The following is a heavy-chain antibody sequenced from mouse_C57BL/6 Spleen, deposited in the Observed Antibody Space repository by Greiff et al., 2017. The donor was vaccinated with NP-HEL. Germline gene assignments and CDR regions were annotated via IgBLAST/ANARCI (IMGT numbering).Heavy chain of an antibody. Sequence: QVQLQQPGAELVKPGASVKLSCKASGYTFTSYWMHWVRQRPGRGLEWIGRIDPNSGGTKYTEKFKSRATLTVDKPSSTAYMQISSLTSEDSAVYDCARGGFYYAMDYWGQGTSVTVSS. V-gene: IGHV1-72*01. J-gene: IGHJ4*01. CDR1: GYTFTSYW. CDR2: IDPNSGGT. CDR3: ARGGFYYAMDY.